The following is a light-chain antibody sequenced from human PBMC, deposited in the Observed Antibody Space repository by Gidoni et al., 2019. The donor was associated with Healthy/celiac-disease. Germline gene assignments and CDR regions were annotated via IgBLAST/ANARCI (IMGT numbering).Light chain of an antibody. Sequence: DIQLTQSPSFLSASVGDRVTITCRASQGISSYLAWYQQKPGKAPKLLIYDASTMQSGVPSRFSGSGSGTEFTLTISSLQPEDCATYYCQQLNSYPLTFGQGTRLEIK. J-gene: IGKJ5*01. CDR1: QGISSY. V-gene: IGKV1-9*01. CDR3: QQLNSYPLT. CDR2: DAS.